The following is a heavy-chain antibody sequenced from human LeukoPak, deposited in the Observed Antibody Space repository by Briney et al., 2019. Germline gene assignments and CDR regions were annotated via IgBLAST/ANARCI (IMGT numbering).Heavy chain of an antibody. D-gene: IGHD5-12*01. Sequence: GASVKVSCKASGGTFISYAISWVRQAPGQGLEWMGGIIPIFGTANYAQKFQGRVTITADESTSTAYMELSSLRSEDTAVYYCARDLPQYSGPNYYYYYGMDVWGQGTTVTVSS. CDR3: ARDLPQYSGPNYYYYYGMDV. J-gene: IGHJ6*02. CDR1: GGTFISYA. V-gene: IGHV1-69*13. CDR2: IIPIFGTA.